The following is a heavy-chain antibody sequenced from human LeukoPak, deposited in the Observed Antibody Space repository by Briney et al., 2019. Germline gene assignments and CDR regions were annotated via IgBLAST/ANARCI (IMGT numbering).Heavy chain of an antibody. CDR2: IYYSGST. J-gene: IGHJ3*02. CDR3: ARVGGYSYGLDAFDI. D-gene: IGHD5-18*01. V-gene: IGHV4-59*12. CDR1: GGSISSYY. Sequence: SETLSLTCTVSGGSISSYYWSWIRQPPGKGLEWIGYIYYSGSTNYNPSLKSRVTISVDKSKNQFSLKLSSVTAADTAVYYCARVGGYSYGLDAFDIWGQGTMVTVSS.